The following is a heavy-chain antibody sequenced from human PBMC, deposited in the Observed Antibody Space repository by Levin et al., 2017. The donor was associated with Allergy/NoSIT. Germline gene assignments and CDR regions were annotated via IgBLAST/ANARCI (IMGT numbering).Heavy chain of an antibody. J-gene: IGHJ4*02. CDR2: IYYSGTT. CDR3: ARDKYGSGSYD. Sequence: LRLSCTVSGGSISSDGYYWSWIRQHPGKGLEWIGYIYYSGTTYYNPSLQSRVTISVDTSKNQFSLKLSSVTAADTAVYYCARDKYGSGSYDWGQGTLVTVSS. D-gene: IGHD3-10*01. CDR1: GGSISSDGYY. V-gene: IGHV4-31*03.